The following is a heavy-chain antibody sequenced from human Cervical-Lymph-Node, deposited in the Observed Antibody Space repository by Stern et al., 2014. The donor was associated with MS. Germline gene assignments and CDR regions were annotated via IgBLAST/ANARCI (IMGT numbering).Heavy chain of an antibody. CDR2: IIPIFGTA. V-gene: IGHV1-69*01. CDR1: GGTFSSYA. J-gene: IGHJ4*02. D-gene: IGHD3-22*01. Sequence: QVQLLQPGAEVKKPGSSVKVSCKASGGTFSSYAISWVRQAPGQGLEWMGGIIPIFGTANYAQKFQGRVTITADESTSTAYMELSSLRSEDTAVYYCARDPDPYYYDSSGYLDYWGQGTLVTVSS. CDR3: ARDPDPYYYDSSGYLDY.